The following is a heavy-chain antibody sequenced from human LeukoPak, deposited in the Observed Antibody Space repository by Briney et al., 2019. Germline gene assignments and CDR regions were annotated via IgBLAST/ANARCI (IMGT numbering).Heavy chain of an antibody. CDR3: TRDYDIL. CDR2: IDSDGSST. D-gene: IGHD3-9*01. CDR1: GLTFNTYW. V-gene: IGHV3-74*01. Sequence: GGSLRLSCAASGLTFNTYWMHWVRQAPGKGLVWVSRIDSDGSSTSYADSVRGRFTISRDDAKNTLYLQMNSLRAEDTAVYYCTRDYDILWGQGTLVTVSS. J-gene: IGHJ4*02.